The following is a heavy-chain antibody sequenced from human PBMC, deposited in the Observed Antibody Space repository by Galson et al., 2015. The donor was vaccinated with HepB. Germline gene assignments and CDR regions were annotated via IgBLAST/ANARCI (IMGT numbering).Heavy chain of an antibody. CDR1: GDSVSSNSAA. CDR2: TYYRSKWYS. D-gene: IGHD6-13*01. CDR3: ARGTPTNIAARYYYGMDV. Sequence: CAISGDSVSSNSAAWNWIRQSPSRGLEWLGRTYYRSKWYSAYAVSVKSRITINPDTSKNQFSLRLSSVTAADAAVYYCARGTPTNIAARYYYGMDVWGQGTTGTVSS. V-gene: IGHV6-1*01. J-gene: IGHJ6*02.